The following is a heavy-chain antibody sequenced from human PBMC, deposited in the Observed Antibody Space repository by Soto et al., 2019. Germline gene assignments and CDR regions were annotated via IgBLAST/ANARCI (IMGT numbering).Heavy chain of an antibody. Sequence: TLSLTCRVSGGSISSSSYFWGWIRQPPGKGLEWIGSIYYSGSTYYNPSLKSRVTVSVDTSKNQFSLKLSSVTAADTAVYYCARHPSDFWFDPWGQGTLVTVSS. J-gene: IGHJ5*02. CDR3: ARHPSDFWFDP. V-gene: IGHV4-39*01. D-gene: IGHD2-21*02. CDR1: GGSISSSSYF. CDR2: IYYSGST.